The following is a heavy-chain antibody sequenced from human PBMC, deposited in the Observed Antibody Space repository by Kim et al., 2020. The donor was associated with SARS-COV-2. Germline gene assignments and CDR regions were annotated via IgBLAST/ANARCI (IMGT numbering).Heavy chain of an antibody. V-gene: IGHV3-74*01. J-gene: IGHJ4*02. CDR3: ARDLLIYGDYPLDY. D-gene: IGHD4-17*01. Sequence: ADSVKGRFTISRDNAKSTQYLQMNHLRAEETAVYYCARDLLIYGDYPLDYWGQGTLVTVSS.